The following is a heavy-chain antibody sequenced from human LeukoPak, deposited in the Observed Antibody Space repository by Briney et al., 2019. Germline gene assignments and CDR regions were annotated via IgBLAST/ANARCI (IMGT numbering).Heavy chain of an antibody. Sequence: GESLTISCKGSGYSFSNYWIGWVRQMPGKGLEWMGIIYPSDSDTRYRPSFQGQVTMSADKSSSIVYLQWSSLEASDTAKYFCARRSTISAFDAFDIWGQGTMVIVSS. V-gene: IGHV5-51*03. CDR1: GYSFSNYW. CDR2: IYPSDSDT. J-gene: IGHJ3*02. D-gene: IGHD3-3*01. CDR3: ARRSTISAFDAFDI.